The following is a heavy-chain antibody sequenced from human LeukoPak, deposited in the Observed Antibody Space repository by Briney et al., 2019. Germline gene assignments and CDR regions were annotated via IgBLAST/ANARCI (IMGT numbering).Heavy chain of an antibody. D-gene: IGHD1-26*01. CDR2: IYYSGST. Sequence: SETLSLTRTVSGGSISNYYWSWIRQPPGKGLEWIGYIYYSGSTNYNPSLKSRVTISVDASKNQFSLKLSSVTAADTAVYYCARVGGTNYYYYGMDVRGQGTTVTVSS. CDR1: GGSISNYY. J-gene: IGHJ6*02. CDR3: ARVGGTNYYYYGMDV. V-gene: IGHV4-59*01.